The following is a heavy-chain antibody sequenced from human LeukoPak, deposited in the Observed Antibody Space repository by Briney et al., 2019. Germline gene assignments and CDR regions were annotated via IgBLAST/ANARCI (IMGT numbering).Heavy chain of an antibody. Sequence: GGSLRLSCAASGFTFISYCLSWVRPAPGKGLEWVSAISGCGGTTYYEDSVKGRFTISRDNSKNTLHRQMNSLRADDTAVYYCARDFHRYCYDCGDYYTTFDIGGQGTRVTVSS. D-gene: IGHD3-22*01. CDR3: ARDFHRYCYDCGDYYTTFDI. V-gene: IGHV3-23*01. CDR1: GFTFISYC. J-gene: IGHJ3*02. CDR2: ISGCGGTT.